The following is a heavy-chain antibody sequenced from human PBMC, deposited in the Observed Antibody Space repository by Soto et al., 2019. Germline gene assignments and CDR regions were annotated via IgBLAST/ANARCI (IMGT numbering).Heavy chain of an antibody. CDR3: ARLVLDVCSGVSGYANWSDP. J-gene: IGHJ5*02. D-gene: IGHD2-15*01. Sequence: SETLSLTCTVSGGSISSSSYYWGWIRQPPGKGLEWIGSIYYSGSTYYNPSLKSRVTISVDTSKNQFSLKLSSVTAADTAGYYCARLVLDVCSGVSGYANWSDPGGQEPLVPVSS. CDR1: GGSISSSSYY. V-gene: IGHV4-39*01. CDR2: IYYSGST.